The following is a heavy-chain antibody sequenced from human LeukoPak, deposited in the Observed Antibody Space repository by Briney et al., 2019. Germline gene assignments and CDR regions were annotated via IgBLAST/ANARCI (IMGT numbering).Heavy chain of an antibody. CDR2: MSSDGSFT. CDR3: AREGGDRSKLDY. D-gene: IGHD6-13*01. CDR1: GFTFSIYW. Sequence: PAGSLTLSCAASGFTFSIYWMHWVRQAPGKGLVWVSRMSSDGSFTSYAYSVKGRFTISRDNAKNTLYLQMNSLRAEDTAVYYCAREGGDRSKLDYWGKGTLVTVSS. V-gene: IGHV3-74*01. J-gene: IGHJ4*02.